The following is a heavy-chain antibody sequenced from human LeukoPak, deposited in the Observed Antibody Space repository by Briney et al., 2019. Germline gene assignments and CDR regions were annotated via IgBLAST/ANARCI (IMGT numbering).Heavy chain of an antibody. CDR3: ASGSGSLIDY. CDR1: GGTFSSYA. V-gene: IGHV1-18*01. CDR2: ISAYNGNT. J-gene: IGHJ4*02. Sequence: PRASVKVSCKASGGTFSSYAISWVRRAPGQGLEWMGWISAYNGNTNYAQKLQGRVTMTTDTSTSTAYMELRSLRSDDTAVYYCASGSGSLIDYWGQGTLVTVSS. D-gene: IGHD3-10*01.